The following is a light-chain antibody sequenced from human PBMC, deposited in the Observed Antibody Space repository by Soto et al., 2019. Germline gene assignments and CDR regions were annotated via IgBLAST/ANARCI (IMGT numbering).Light chain of an antibody. Sequence: QSALTQPASVSGSPGQSITISCTGTSSDVGAYNYVSWYQQHPVKAPKLMIYDVSSRPSGISNRFSGSKSGNTASPTISGVQAEDEADYYCSSYASSSTVIFGGGTQLTVL. V-gene: IGLV2-14*01. CDR3: SSYASSSTVI. CDR1: SSDVGAYNY. CDR2: DVS. J-gene: IGLJ2*01.